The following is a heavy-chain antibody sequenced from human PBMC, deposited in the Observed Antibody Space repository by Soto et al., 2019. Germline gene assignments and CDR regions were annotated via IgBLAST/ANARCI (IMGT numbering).Heavy chain of an antibody. V-gene: IGHV3-30*03. D-gene: IGHD4-17*01. CDR1: GFTFRSYG. Sequence: QVQLVESGGGVVQPGGSLRLSCASSGFTFRSYGMHWVRQAPGKGLEWVALISPDGSNKYYGDSVKGRITISRDNSKNTLFLQMNSMSAEDTAVYYCAYRTTVTHWGQGTLVTVSS. CDR3: AYRTTVTH. CDR2: ISPDGSNK. J-gene: IGHJ4*02.